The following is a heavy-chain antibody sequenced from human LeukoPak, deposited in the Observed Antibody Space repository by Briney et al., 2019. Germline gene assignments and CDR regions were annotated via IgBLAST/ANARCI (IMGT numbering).Heavy chain of an antibody. CDR1: GYTFTSYD. Sequence: ASVKVSFKASGYTFTSYDLSRVRQAPGQGLEWMGWISAYNGNTNYAQKLQGRVTMTTDTSTSTAYMELRSLRSDDTAVYYCARDWGFGNPARCEPWGQGTLVTVSS. J-gene: IGHJ5*02. CDR3: ARDWGFGNPARCEP. CDR2: ISAYNGNT. D-gene: IGHD3-10*01. V-gene: IGHV1-18*04.